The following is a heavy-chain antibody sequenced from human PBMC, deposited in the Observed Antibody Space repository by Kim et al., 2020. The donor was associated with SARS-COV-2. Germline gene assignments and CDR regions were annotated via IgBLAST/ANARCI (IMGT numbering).Heavy chain of an antibody. V-gene: IGHV1-3*01. CDR3: ARDLVLGSSSWSYYFDY. D-gene: IGHD6-13*01. J-gene: IGHJ4*02. CDR2: INAGNGNT. Sequence: ASVKVSCKASGYTFTSYAMHWVRQAPGQRLEWMGWINAGNGNTKYSQKFQGRVTITRDTSASTAYKELSSLRSEDTAVYYCARDLVLGSSSWSYYFDYWGQGTLVTVSS. CDR1: GYTFTSYA.